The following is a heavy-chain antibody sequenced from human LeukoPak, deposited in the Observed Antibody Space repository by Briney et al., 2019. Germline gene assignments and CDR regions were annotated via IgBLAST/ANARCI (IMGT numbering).Heavy chain of an antibody. V-gene: IGHV3-30*02. CDR2: IRYDGSNK. CDR3: AEPYYDSSGYASDY. J-gene: IGHJ4*02. Sequence: PGGSLILSCAASGVTFSSYGMHWVRQAPGKGLEWVAFIRYDGSNKYYADSVKGRFTISRDNSKTTLYLQMNSLRAEDTAVYSCAEPYYDSSGYASDYWGQGTLVTVSS. CDR1: GVTFSSYG. D-gene: IGHD3-22*01.